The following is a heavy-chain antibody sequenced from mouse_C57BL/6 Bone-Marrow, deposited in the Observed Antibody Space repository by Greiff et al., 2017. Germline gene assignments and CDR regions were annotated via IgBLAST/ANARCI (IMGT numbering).Heavy chain of an antibody. D-gene: IGHD1-1*01. CDR3: ARDPLYYGSSMDY. Sequence: EVQLVESGGGLVKPGGSLKLSCAASGFTFSSYAMSWVRQTPEKRLEWVATISDGGSYTSYPDNVKGRFTISRDNAKNNLYLQMSHLKSEDTAMYYCARDPLYYGSSMDYWGQGTSVTVSS. CDR1: GFTFSSYA. CDR2: ISDGGSYT. V-gene: IGHV5-4*01. J-gene: IGHJ4*01.